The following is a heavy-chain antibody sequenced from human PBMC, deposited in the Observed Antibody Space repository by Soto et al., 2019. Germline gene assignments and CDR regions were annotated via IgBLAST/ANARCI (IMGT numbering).Heavy chain of an antibody. J-gene: IGHJ6*02. V-gene: IGHV3-48*03. CDR2: ISSSGGTI. CDR1: GFSFSDYE. D-gene: IGHD2-2*01. Sequence: GGSLRLSCAASGFSFSDYEMNWVRQTPGKGLEWLSYISSSGGTIKYADSVKGRFTISRDNAKNSLYLQMHSLRADDTAVYYCARGDQDIVVVPAAPGYYYGMDVWGQGTTVTVSS. CDR3: ARGDQDIVVVPAAPGYYYGMDV.